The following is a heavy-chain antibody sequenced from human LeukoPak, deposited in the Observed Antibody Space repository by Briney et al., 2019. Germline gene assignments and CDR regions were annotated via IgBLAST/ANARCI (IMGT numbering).Heavy chain of an antibody. J-gene: IGHJ4*02. CDR3: ARPPGARYRGDY. D-gene: IGHD5-18*01. V-gene: IGHV1-8*02. Sequence: ASVKVSCKASGYTFTSYDINWVRQATGQGLEWMGWMNPNSGNTGYAQTFQGRVTMTRNTSISTAYMELSSLRSEDTAVYFCARPPGARYRGDYWGQGTLVTVSS. CDR2: MNPNSGNT. CDR1: GYTFTSYD.